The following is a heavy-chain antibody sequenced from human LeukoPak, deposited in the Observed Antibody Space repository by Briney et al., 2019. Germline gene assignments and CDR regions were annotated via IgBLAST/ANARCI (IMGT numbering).Heavy chain of an antibody. Sequence: GGSLRLSCAASGFTFSSYGMHWVRQAPGKGLEWVAFIRYDGSNKYYADSVKGRFTISRDNSKNTLYLQMNSLRAEDTAVYYCARLHRRQFTSFDYWGQGTLITVSS. D-gene: IGHD4-11*01. CDR2: IRYDGSNK. J-gene: IGHJ4*02. CDR3: ARLHRRQFTSFDY. CDR1: GFTFSSYG. V-gene: IGHV3-30*02.